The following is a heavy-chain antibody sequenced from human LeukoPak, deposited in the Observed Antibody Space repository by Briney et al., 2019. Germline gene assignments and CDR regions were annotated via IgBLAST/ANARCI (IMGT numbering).Heavy chain of an antibody. CDR2: IRSCSSCI. J-gene: IGHJ4*02. Sequence: PGGSLKLFCAASGFPLSSYSINWGRQDPRKGLELDSSIRSCSSCIYYADSVKSRFTISRDNAKNHLYLPMNSPRAEDTGVYYCAREANGRDGYNWVDYWGQGTLVTVSS. D-gene: IGHD5-24*01. CDR1: GFPLSSYS. V-gene: IGHV3-21*01. CDR3: AREANGRDGYNWVDY.